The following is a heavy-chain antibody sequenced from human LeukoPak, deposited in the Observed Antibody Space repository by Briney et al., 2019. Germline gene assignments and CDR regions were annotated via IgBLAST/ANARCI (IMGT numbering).Heavy chain of an antibody. D-gene: IGHD3-3*01. CDR1: GFTLSSYA. Sequence: PSGGSLRLSCAASGFTLSSYAMSWVRQAPGKGLEWVSAISDSGNTYHADSVKGRFTISRDSSKNTLFLQMNRLRPEDAAVYYCAKAGGTYYDFWSGYYSDYYYYYMDVWGKGTTVTISS. CDR3: AKAGGTYYDFWSGYYSDYYYYYMDV. CDR2: ISDSGNT. V-gene: IGHV3-23*01. J-gene: IGHJ6*03.